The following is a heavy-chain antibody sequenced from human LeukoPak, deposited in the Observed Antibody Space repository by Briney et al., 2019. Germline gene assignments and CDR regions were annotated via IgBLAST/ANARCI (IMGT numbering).Heavy chain of an antibody. J-gene: IGHJ4*02. Sequence: GGSLRLSCAASGFTFTHYAMSWVRQAPGKGLEWVSSISSSGGSTYYADSVKGRFTISRDNSKNTLYLQMNSLTAEDTAVYYCAKDRNDTQKGLYYFDYWGQGTLVTVSS. CDR1: GFTFTHYA. D-gene: IGHD3-22*01. V-gene: IGHV3-23*01. CDR2: ISSSGGST. CDR3: AKDRNDTQKGLYYFDY.